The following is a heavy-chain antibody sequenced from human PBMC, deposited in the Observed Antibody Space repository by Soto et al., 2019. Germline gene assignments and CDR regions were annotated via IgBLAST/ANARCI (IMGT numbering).Heavy chain of an antibody. J-gene: IGHJ4*02. CDR1: GGSISSYY. CDR2: IYYSGST. CDR3: ARGEWDRLGYFDY. Sequence: QVQLQESGPGLVKPSETLSLTCTVSGGSISSYYWSWIRQPPGKGLEWIGYIYYSGSTNYNPSLKSRVTISVDTSKNQFSLKLSSVTAADTAVYYCARGEWDRLGYFDYWGQGTLVTVSS. D-gene: IGHD3-16*01. V-gene: IGHV4-59*01.